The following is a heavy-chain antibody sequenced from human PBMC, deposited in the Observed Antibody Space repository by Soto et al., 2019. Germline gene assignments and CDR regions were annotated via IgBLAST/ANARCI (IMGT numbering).Heavy chain of an antibody. CDR1: GYTFTRYG. CDR2: ISGYNGDT. V-gene: IGHV1-18*01. J-gene: IGHJ6*02. Sequence: QGQLVQSGAEVKKPGASVKVSCKASGYTFTRYGISWVRQAPGQGLEWMGWISGYNGDTKYAQKFQGRVTMTVDTXXXXXXXXXXXXXXXXXXXXXXXXXXXXXXXXXXMDVWGQGTTVTVSS. CDR3: XXXXXXXXXXXXMDV.